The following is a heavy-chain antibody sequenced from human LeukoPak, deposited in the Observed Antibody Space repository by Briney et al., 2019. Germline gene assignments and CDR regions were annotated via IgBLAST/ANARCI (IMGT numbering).Heavy chain of an antibody. CDR1: GYTFTGYY. CDR3: ARVLRDGYNSGLGGDAFDI. D-gene: IGHD5-24*01. V-gene: IGHV1-2*06. CDR2: INTNSGAT. Sequence: ASVKVSCEASGYTFTGYYMHWVRQAPGHGLEWMGRINTNSGATNSAQKFQGRVTMTRDTSISTAHLELSRMRSDDTAVYCCARVLRDGYNSGLGGDAFDIWGQGKMVTVSS. J-gene: IGHJ3*02.